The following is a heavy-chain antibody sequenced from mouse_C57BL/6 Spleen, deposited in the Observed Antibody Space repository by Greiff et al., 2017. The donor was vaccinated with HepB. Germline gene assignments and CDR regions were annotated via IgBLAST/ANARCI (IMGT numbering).Heavy chain of an antibody. D-gene: IGHD1-2*01. J-gene: IGHJ2*01. V-gene: IGHV1-82*01. CDR3: ARSTVLRPYFDY. CDR2: IYPGDGDT. Sequence: VQLVESGPELVKPGASVKISCKASGYAFSSSWMNWVKQRPGKGLEWIGRIYPGDGDTNYNGKFKGKATLTADKSSSTAYMQPSSLTSEDSVVYLCARSTVLRPYFDYWGQGTTRPVSS. CDR1: GYAFSSSW.